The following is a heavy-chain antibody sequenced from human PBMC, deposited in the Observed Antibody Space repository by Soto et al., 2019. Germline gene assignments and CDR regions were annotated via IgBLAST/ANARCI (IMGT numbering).Heavy chain of an antibody. Sequence: GGSLRLSCAASGLTFSSYSMNWVRQAPGKGLEWVSSISSSSSYIYYADSVKGRFTISRDNAKNSLYLQMNSLRAEDTAVYYCARDGFLDTAMVTYYYGMDVWGQGTTVTVSS. V-gene: IGHV3-21*01. CDR3: ARDGFLDTAMVTYYYGMDV. J-gene: IGHJ6*02. D-gene: IGHD5-18*01. CDR2: ISSSSSYI. CDR1: GLTFSSYS.